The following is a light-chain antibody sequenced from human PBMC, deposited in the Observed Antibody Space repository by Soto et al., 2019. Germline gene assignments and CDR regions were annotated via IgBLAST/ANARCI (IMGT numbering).Light chain of an antibody. CDR3: QQYGSTPTT. J-gene: IGKJ1*01. CDR1: QSVSSSY. Sequence: EIVLTQSPGTLSLSPGERATLSCRASQSVSSSYLAWYQQKPGQAPSLLIYGASSRATGIPDRFSGSGSGTDFTLTISRPEPEDFEVYYCQQYGSTPTTFGQGTKVEIK. V-gene: IGKV3-20*01. CDR2: GAS.